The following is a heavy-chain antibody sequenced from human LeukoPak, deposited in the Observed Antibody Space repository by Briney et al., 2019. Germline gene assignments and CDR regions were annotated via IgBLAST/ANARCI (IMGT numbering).Heavy chain of an antibody. Sequence: GGSLRLSCAVSEFTVSNAWMSWVRQAPGKGLEWVSRIKSKSDGGTTDYAAPVKDRFTISRDDSKNTLYLQMNSLKTEDTAVYYCTRDRVGYSYDYSFDYWGQGTLVTVSS. D-gene: IGHD5-18*01. CDR1: EFTVSNAW. CDR2: IKSKSDGGTT. CDR3: TRDRVGYSYDYSFDY. V-gene: IGHV3-15*01. J-gene: IGHJ4*02.